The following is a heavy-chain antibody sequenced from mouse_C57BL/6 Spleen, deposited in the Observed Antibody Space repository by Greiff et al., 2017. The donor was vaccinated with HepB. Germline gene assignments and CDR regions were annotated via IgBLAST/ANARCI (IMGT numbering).Heavy chain of an antibody. CDR2: IDPETGGT. CDR1: GYTFTDYE. CDR3: TRGRLTVVGYFDV. D-gene: IGHD1-1*01. Sequence: VQLQQSGAELVRPGASVTLSCKASGYTFTDYEMHWVKQTPVHGLEWIGAIDPETGGTAYNQKFKGKAILTADKSSSTAYMELRSLTSEDSAVYYCTRGRLTVVGYFDVWGTGTTVTVSS. J-gene: IGHJ1*03. V-gene: IGHV1-15*01.